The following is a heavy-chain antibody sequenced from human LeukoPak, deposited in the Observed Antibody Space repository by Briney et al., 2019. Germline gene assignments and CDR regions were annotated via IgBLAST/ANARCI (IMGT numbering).Heavy chain of an antibody. J-gene: IGHJ4*02. Sequence: KVSCKASGYTFTSYYMHWVRQMPGKGLEWMGIIYPGDSDTRYSPSFQGQVTISADKSISTAYLQWGSLKASDTAMYYCARRHGYGDPYYFDFWGQGTLVTVSS. CDR2: IYPGDSDT. CDR3: ARRHGYGDPYYFDF. V-gene: IGHV5-51*01. CDR1: GYTFTSYY. D-gene: IGHD4-17*01.